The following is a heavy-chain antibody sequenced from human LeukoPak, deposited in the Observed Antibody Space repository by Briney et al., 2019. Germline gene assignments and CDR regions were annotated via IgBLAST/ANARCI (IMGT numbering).Heavy chain of an antibody. V-gene: IGHV3-74*01. J-gene: IGHJ4*02. CDR1: GFTFSSYW. Sequence: PGGSLRLSCAASGFTFSSYWMHWVRQAPGKGLVWVSRINSDGSSTNYADSVKGRFTISRDNAKNSLYLEMNSLRVDDTAVYYCAREGTMISSFDYWGQGTLVTVSS. D-gene: IGHD3-22*01. CDR3: AREGTMISSFDY. CDR2: INSDGSST.